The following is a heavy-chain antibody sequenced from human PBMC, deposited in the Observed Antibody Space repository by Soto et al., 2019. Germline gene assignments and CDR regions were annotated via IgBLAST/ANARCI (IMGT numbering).Heavy chain of an antibody. CDR1: GWSFGGFD. Sequence: SETLSLTSGVYGWSFGGFDLSWIRQPPGKGLEWIGEINHSGTTNYNPYLKSRVTLSVDTTNNQFSLRLSSVTAADTAVYFCARQQYCGSSTCNDSLYYQYMDVWGKGTMVTVSS. V-gene: IGHV4-34*01. J-gene: IGHJ6*03. D-gene: IGHD2-15*01. CDR2: INHSGTT. CDR3: ARQQYCGSSTCNDSLYYQYMDV.